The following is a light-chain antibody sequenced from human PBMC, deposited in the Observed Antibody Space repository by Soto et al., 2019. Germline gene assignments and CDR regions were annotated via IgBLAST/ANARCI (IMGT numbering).Light chain of an antibody. Sequence: RDVGTYNLVSWYQQYPGKAPRLMIYEVTKRPSGVSNRFSGSKSGNTASLTISGLQPEDEADYYCCSYAGSSSSIFGTGTKVTVL. CDR1: RDVGTYNL. CDR2: EVT. J-gene: IGLJ1*01. CDR3: CSYAGSSSSI. V-gene: IGLV2-23*02.